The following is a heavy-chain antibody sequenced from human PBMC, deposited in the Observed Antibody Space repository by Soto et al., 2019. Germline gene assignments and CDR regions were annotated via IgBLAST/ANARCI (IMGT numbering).Heavy chain of an antibody. CDR3: TRVIQPLHYYYYMDV. CDR1: GGSISSSNYY. Sequence: SETLSLTCTVSGGSISSSNYYWGWIRQPPGKGLEWIGTIYYSGSTYYNPSLKSRVTISVDTSKNQFSLKLSSVTAADTAVYYCTRVIQPLHYYYYMDVWGKGTTVTVSS. J-gene: IGHJ6*03. D-gene: IGHD5-18*01. V-gene: IGHV4-39*07. CDR2: IYYSGST.